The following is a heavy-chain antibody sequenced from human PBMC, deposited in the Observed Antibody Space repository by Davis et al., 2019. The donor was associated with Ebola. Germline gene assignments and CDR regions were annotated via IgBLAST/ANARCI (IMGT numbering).Heavy chain of an antibody. Sequence: PSETLSLTCAVYGGSFSGYYWSWIRQPPGKGLEWIGYIYYSGSTNYNPSLKSRVTISVDTSKNQFSLKLSSVTAADTAVYYCARGCSSTSCYPLDYWGQGTLVTVSS. CDR1: GGSFSGYY. D-gene: IGHD2-2*01. J-gene: IGHJ4*02. CDR3: ARGCSSTSCYPLDY. CDR2: IYYSGST. V-gene: IGHV4-59*12.